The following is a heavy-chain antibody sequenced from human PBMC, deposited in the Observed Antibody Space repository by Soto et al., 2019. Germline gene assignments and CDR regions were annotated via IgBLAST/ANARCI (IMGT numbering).Heavy chain of an antibody. CDR3: ARFNRGSSWGRYYYGMDV. CDR1: GGSFSGYY. J-gene: IGHJ6*02. Sequence: SETLSLTCAVYGGSFSGYYWSWIRQPPGKGLEWIGEINHSGSTNYNPSLKSRVTISEDTSKNQFSLKLSSVTAADTAVFYCARFNRGSSWGRYYYGMDVWGQGTTVTVSS. D-gene: IGHD6-13*01. V-gene: IGHV4-34*01. CDR2: INHSGST.